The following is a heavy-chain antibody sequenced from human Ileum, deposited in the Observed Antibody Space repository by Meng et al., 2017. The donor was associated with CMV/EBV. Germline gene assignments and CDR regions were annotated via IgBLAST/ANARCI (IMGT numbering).Heavy chain of an antibody. J-gene: IGHJ4*02. CDR1: GGATTSSTYY. CDR3: ARNVGFYSSQIAY. Sequence: LRRQDSAPRRGKPSEPLSLAGTASGGATTSSTYYWGWIRQPPGKGLEWIGSVYYSWTTYYTPSLKSRVNMSIDTSKNRFSLKLSSATAADTAVYYCARNVGFYSSQIAYWGQGALVTVSS. D-gene: IGHD3-3*01. CDR2: VYYSWTT. V-gene: IGHV4-39*07.